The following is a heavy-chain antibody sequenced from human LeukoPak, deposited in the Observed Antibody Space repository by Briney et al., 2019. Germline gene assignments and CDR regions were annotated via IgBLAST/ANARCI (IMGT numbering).Heavy chain of an antibody. D-gene: IGHD2-2*01. CDR2: IIPIFGTA. J-gene: IGHJ2*01. Sequence: ASVKVSCKASGGTFGSYAISWVRQAPGQGLEWMGGIIPIFGTANYAQKFQGRVMITTDESTSTAYMELSSLRSEDTAVYYCARGHCSSTSCPKRYWYFDLWGRGTLVTVSS. CDR1: GGTFGSYA. V-gene: IGHV1-69*05. CDR3: ARGHCSSTSCPKRYWYFDL.